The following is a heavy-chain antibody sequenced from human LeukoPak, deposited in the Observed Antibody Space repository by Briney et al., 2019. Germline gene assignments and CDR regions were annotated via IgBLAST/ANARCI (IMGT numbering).Heavy chain of an antibody. Sequence: ASVKVSCKASGYTFTSYGISWVRQAPGQGLEWMGWISAYNGNTNYAQKLQGRVTVTTDTSTSTAYMELRSLRSDDTAVYYCARDKVVVVPAAIRSRWFDPWGQGTLVIVSS. D-gene: IGHD2-2*01. CDR3: ARDKVVVVPAAIRSRWFDP. J-gene: IGHJ5*02. CDR2: ISAYNGNT. CDR1: GYTFTSYG. V-gene: IGHV1-18*01.